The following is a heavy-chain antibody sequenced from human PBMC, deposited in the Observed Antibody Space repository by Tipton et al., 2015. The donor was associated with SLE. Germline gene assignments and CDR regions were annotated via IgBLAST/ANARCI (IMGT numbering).Heavy chain of an antibody. CDR1: GGSINNYY. CDR3: ARVPAFYYYYMDV. Sequence: TLSLTCTVSGGSINNYYWSWIRQPPGKGLEWIGYIYYSGSTNYNPSLKSRVTISVDTSKNQFSLKLSSVTAADTAVYYCARVPAFYYYYMDVWGKGTTVTVSS. CDR2: IYYSGST. D-gene: IGHD2-2*01. J-gene: IGHJ6*03. V-gene: IGHV4-59*01.